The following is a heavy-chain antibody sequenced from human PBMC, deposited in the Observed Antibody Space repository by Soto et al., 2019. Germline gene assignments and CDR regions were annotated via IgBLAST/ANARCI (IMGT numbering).Heavy chain of an antibody. V-gene: IGHV4-34*01. CDR3: ARAPKVSGSSQTRPDF. D-gene: IGHD6-6*01. J-gene: IGHJ4*02. CDR2: ISQSGNT. Sequence: LSLTCSIYSGSFSGYYWSWIRQPPGKGLEWIGEISQSGNTNYSPSLKSRASISIDTSKKQFSLNLASVSAADTAVYYCARAPKVSGSSQTRPDFWGQGTLVTVSS. CDR1: SGSFSGYY.